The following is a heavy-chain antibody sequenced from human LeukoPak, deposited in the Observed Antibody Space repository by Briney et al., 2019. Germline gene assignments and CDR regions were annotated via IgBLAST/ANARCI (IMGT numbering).Heavy chain of an antibody. D-gene: IGHD3-22*01. V-gene: IGHV4-31*03. CDR1: GGSISSGGHY. Sequence: PSETLSLTCTVSGGSISSGGHYWSWIRQHPGKGLEWIGYIYYSGSTYYNPSLKSRVTISLDTSENQFSLKLSSVTAADTAVYYCASNHYDSSGYYVFHYWGQGTLVTVSS. CDR3: ASNHYDSSGYYVFHY. CDR2: IYYSGST. J-gene: IGHJ4*02.